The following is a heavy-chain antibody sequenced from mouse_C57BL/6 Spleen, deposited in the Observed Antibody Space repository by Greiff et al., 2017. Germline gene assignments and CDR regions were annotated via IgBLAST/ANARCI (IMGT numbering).Heavy chain of an antibody. CDR1: GFNIKDDY. V-gene: IGHV14-4*01. D-gene: IGHD2-3*01. CDR3: TKRDGYFPFDY. Sequence: VQLKESGAELVRPGASVKLSCTASGFNIKDDYMHWVKQRPEQGLEWIGWIDPENGDTEYASKFQGKATITADTSSHTAYLQLSSLTSEDTAVYYCTKRDGYFPFDYWGQGTTLTVSS. J-gene: IGHJ2*01. CDR2: IDPENGDT.